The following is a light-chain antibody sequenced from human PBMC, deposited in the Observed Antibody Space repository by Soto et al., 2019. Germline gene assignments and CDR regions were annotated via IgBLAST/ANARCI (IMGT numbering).Light chain of an antibody. J-gene: IGKJ4*01. V-gene: IGKV3-15*01. CDR2: GAS. CDR1: QSVSSN. CDR3: QQYNNWPPRT. Sequence: EIVMTQSPATLSVSPGERATLSCRASQSVSSNLAWYQQKPGQAPRLLIYGASTRATGIPARFSGSGSGTEFTLTISSLQSEDFAVYYCQQYNNWPPRTVGGGTKVESK.